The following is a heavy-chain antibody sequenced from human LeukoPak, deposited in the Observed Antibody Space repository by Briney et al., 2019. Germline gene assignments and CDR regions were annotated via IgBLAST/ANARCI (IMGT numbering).Heavy chain of an antibody. J-gene: IGHJ4*02. V-gene: IGHV4-59*08. Sequence: PSETLSLTCTVSGGSISSYYWSWIRQPPGKGLEWIGYIYYSGSTNYNPSLKSRVTISVDTSKNQFSLKLSSVTAADTAVYYCARAGRGRIAAAGAYYFDYWGQGTLVTVSS. CDR3: ARAGRGRIAAAGAYYFDY. CDR2: IYYSGST. CDR1: GGSISSYY. D-gene: IGHD6-13*01.